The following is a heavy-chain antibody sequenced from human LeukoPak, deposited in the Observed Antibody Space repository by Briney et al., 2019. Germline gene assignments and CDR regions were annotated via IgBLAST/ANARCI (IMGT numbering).Heavy chain of an antibody. CDR2: INGDGGFT. CDR3: AKDPNGDYVGAFDF. CDR1: GLDFGKYG. Sequence: GGSLRLTCSGSGLDFGKYGMTWVRQAPGKGLEWVAAINGDGGFTRYTDSVTGRFTISRDNSKNTLFLQMNSPRVEDTAVYYCAKDPNGDYVGAFDFWGPGKLVPVSS. J-gene: IGHJ3*01. V-gene: IGHV3-23*01. D-gene: IGHD4-17*01.